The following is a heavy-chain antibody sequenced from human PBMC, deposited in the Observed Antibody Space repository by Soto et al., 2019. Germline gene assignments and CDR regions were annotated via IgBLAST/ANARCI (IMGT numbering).Heavy chain of an antibody. Sequence: QVQLVQSGAEVKKPGSSVKVSCKASGGTFSSYTISWVRQAPGQGLEWMGRIIPILGIANYAQKFQGRVTITANKSTSTAYMELSSLRSEDTAVYYCAREGSGSYYDYWGQGTLVTVSS. V-gene: IGHV1-69*08. J-gene: IGHJ4*02. CDR2: IIPILGIA. D-gene: IGHD1-26*01. CDR1: GGTFSSYT. CDR3: AREGSGSYYDY.